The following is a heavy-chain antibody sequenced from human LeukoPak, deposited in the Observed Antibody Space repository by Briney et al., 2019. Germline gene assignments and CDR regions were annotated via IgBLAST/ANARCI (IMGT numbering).Heavy chain of an antibody. CDR3: ARHEEEDGYNAKPVDY. D-gene: IGHD5-24*01. J-gene: IGHJ4*02. CDR1: GGSIRSNNY. V-gene: IGHV4-39*01. Sequence: PSETLSLTCTVSGGSIRSNNYWGWIRPPPGMGPEWIGTIYYSGNTYYNPSLKSRVTISIDTSQNQFSLRLSSVTAADTAVYYCARHEEEDGYNAKPVDYWGQGTLVTVSS. CDR2: IYYSGNT.